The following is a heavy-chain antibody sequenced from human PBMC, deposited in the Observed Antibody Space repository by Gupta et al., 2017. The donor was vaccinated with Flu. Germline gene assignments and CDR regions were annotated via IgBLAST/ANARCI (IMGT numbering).Heavy chain of an antibody. CDR2: IDYIGDT. CDR3: ARLERWVQVSFEN. J-gene: IGHJ4*02. V-gene: IGHV4-39*01. D-gene: IGHD3-3*01. Sequence: IRKPPGKGLEWIATIDYIGDTDYNPSLKSRVTLSVDRSKPRFSLELSSVTAADTAVYYCARLERWVQVSFENWGQGTLVTVSS.